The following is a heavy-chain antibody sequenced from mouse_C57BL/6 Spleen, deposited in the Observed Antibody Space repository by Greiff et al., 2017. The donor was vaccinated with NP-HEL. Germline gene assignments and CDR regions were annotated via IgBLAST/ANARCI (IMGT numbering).Heavy chain of an antibody. CDR1: GYTFTSYW. Sequence: VQLKQPGAELVKPGASVKLSCKASGYTFTSYWMHWVQQRPGQGLEWIGMIHPNSGSTNYNEKFKSKATLTVDKSSSTAYMQLSSLTSEDSAVYYCASFITTVGYAMDYWGQGTSVTVSS. V-gene: IGHV1-64*01. J-gene: IGHJ4*01. CDR2: IHPNSGST. D-gene: IGHD1-1*01. CDR3: ASFITTVGYAMDY.